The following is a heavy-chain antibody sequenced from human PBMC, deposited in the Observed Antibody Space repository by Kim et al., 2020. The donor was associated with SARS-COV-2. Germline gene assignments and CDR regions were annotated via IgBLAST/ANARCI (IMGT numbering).Heavy chain of an antibody. CDR2: IYYSGST. J-gene: IGHJ4*02. CDR1: GGSISSYY. V-gene: IGHV4-59*13. D-gene: IGHD1-26*01. Sequence: SETLSLTCTVSGGSISSYYWSWIRQPPGKGLDWIGFIYYSGSTNYNPSLNSRVTISVDTSKNQFSLELSSVTAADAAVYYCAGDMVPRYSVLDHTGFDYWGQGTRVTVSS. CDR3: AGDMVPRYSVLDHTGFDY.